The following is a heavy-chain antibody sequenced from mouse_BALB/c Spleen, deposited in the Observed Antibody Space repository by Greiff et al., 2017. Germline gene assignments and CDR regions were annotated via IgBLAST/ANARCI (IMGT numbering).Heavy chain of an antibody. V-gene: IGHV5-12-1*01. J-gene: IGHJ1*01. Sequence: EVKLVESGGGLVKPGGSLKLSCAASGFAFSSYDMSWVRQTPEKRLEWVAYISSGGGSTYYPDTVKGRFTISRDNAKNTLYLQMSSLKSEDTAMYYCARHYYGTWYFDVWGAGTTVTVSS. CDR2: ISSGGGST. D-gene: IGHD1-1*01. CDR1: GFAFSSYD. CDR3: ARHYYGTWYFDV.